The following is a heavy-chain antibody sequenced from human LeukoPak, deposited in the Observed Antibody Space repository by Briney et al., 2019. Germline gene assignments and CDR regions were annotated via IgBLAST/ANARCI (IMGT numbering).Heavy chain of an antibody. CDR3: ARMVAARPYYMDV. D-gene: IGHD2-15*01. J-gene: IGHJ6*03. Sequence: NTSETLSLTCTVSGGSISSDYWSWIRQPPGKGLEWIGYIYYSGSTNYNPSPKSRVTISVDTSKNQFPLKLSSVTAADTAVYYCARMVAARPYYMDVWGKGTTVTVSS. V-gene: IGHV4-59*01. CDR2: IYYSGST. CDR1: GGSISSDY.